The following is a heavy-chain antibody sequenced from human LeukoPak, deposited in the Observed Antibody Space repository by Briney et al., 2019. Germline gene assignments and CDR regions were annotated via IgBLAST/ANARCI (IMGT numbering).Heavy chain of an antibody. CDR3: TRPSYDSSVSGVVY. CDR1: GFTFSGSA. CDR2: IRSKANSYAT. V-gene: IGHV3-73*01. Sequence: GGSLTLSCATFGFTFSGSAIHWVRQASGKGLEWVGRIRSKANSYATTDVASVKGRFTISRDDSKNTAYLEMSSLKTEDTAVYYCTRPSYDSSVSGVVYWGQGTLVTVSS. J-gene: IGHJ4*02. D-gene: IGHD3-22*01.